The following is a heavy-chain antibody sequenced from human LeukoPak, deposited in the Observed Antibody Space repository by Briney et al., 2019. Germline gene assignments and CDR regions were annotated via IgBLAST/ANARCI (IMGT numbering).Heavy chain of an antibody. J-gene: IGHJ6*03. CDR1: GYTFTSYD. D-gene: IGHD2-15*01. CDR3: ARVGIVVVVAATEDYYYYYMDV. V-gene: IGHV1-8*03. Sequence: APVKVSCKASGYTFTSYDINWVRQATGQGLEWMGWMNPNSGNTGYAQKFQGRVTITRNTSISTAYMELSSLRSEDTAVYYCARVGIVVVVAATEDYYYYYMDVWGKGTTVTVSS. CDR2: MNPNSGNT.